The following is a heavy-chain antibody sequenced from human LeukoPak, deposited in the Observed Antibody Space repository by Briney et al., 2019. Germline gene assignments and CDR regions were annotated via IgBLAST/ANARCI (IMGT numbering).Heavy chain of an antibody. J-gene: IGHJ5*02. CDR1: GFTFSNYE. CDR3: ARGVGSSWPGWFDP. D-gene: IGHD6-13*01. V-gene: IGHV3-48*03. CDR2: ISHSGRTI. Sequence: GGSLRLSCAASGFTFSNYELNWVRQAPGKGLEWVSYISHSGRTIYYADPVKGRFTISRDNAKNSLYLQMNSLRAEDTAVYYCARGVGSSWPGWFDPWGQGTLVTVSS.